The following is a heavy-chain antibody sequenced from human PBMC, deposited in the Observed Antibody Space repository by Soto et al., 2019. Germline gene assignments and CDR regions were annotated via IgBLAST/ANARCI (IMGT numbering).Heavy chain of an antibody. Sequence: QLQLVQSGAEVERTGASVRVSCKAYGYPFSKSGISWIRQAPGQGLEWMGWIKPENGDTNYVQKFQGRVTMTTDTSSNTAYMELKSLIYYDTAVYYCATSYDSGFDPWGQGILVSISS. V-gene: IGHV1-18*04. CDR2: IKPENGDT. CDR3: ATSYDSGFDP. D-gene: IGHD5-12*01. CDR1: GYPFSKSG. J-gene: IGHJ5*02.